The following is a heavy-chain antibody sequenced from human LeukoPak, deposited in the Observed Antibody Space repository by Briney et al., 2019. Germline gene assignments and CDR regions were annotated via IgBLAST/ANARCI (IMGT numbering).Heavy chain of an antibody. CDR1: GFTFSSYD. CDR2: ISGSGTYI. D-gene: IGHD3-3*01. J-gene: IGHJ3*02. Sequence: RGGSLRLSCVASGFTFSSYDMSWVRQAPGKGLEWVSSISGSGTYIYYAESLKGRFTISRDNSKNSLYLQMSSLRAEDTAVYYCARDPYHDFWSDYGPEACDIWGQGTMHRLSS. CDR3: ARDPYHDFWSDYGPEACDI. V-gene: IGHV3-21*01.